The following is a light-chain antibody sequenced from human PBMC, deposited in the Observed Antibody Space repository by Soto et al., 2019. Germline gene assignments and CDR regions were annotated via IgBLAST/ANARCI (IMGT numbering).Light chain of an antibody. CDR2: QAS. V-gene: IGKV1-5*03. Sequence: DIQMTQSPSSLSASVGDTVTLTCRASQDVDTWLAWFQQRPGKAPKLLISQASTLASGVPSRFSGSGSGTVFTLTISSLQPDDFATYFCQRYHTYWWSFGPGSKVEIK. CDR1: QDVDTW. CDR3: QRYHTYWWS. J-gene: IGKJ1*01.